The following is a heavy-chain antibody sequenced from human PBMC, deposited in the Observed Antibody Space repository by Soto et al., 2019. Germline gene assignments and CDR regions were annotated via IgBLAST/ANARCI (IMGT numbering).Heavy chain of an antibody. CDR2: IFSNDEK. CDR1: GFSLSNARMG. D-gene: IGHD3-3*01. CDR3: ARINTYYDFWSGYYPLYNWFDP. V-gene: IGHV2-26*01. Sequence: ESGPTLVNPTETLTLTCTVSGFSLSNARMGVSWIRQPPGKALEWLAHIFSNDEKSYSTSLKSRLTISKDTSKSQVVLTMTNMDPVDTATYYCARINTYYDFWSGYYPLYNWFDPWGQGTLVTVSS. J-gene: IGHJ5*02.